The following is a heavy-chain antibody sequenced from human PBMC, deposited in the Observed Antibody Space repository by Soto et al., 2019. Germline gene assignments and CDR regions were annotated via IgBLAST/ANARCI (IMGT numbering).Heavy chain of an antibody. CDR1: GGSISSGGYY. CDR3: ARGSDEWSGYLRALYHGMDV. CDR2: IYYSGST. J-gene: IGHJ6*02. D-gene: IGHD3-3*01. V-gene: IGHV4-31*03. Sequence: QVQLQESGPGLVKPSQTLSLTCTVSGGSISSGGYYWSWIRQHPGKGLEWIGYIYYSGSTYYNPSLKSRVTISVDTSKNQFSLKLSSVTAADTAVYYCARGSDEWSGYLRALYHGMDVWGQGTTVTVSS.